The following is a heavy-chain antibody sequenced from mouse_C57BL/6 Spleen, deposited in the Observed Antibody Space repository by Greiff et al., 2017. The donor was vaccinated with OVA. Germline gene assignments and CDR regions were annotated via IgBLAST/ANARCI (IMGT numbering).Heavy chain of an antibody. CDR2: IYPGSGNT. D-gene: IGHD1-1*01. CDR3: ARFTTVVPFDY. Sequence: VQLKESGAELVRPGASVKLSCKASGYTFTDYYINWVKQRPGQGPEWIARIYPGSGNTYYNEKFKGKATLTAEKSSSTAYMQLSSLTSEDSAVYFCARFTTVVPFDYWGQGTTLTVSS. V-gene: IGHV1-76*01. CDR1: GYTFTDYY. J-gene: IGHJ2*01.